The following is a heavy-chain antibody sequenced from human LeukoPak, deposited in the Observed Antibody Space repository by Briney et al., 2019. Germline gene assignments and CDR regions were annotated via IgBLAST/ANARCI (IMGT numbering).Heavy chain of an antibody. V-gene: IGHV4-59*08. Sequence: SETLSLTCTVSGGSITNYYWSWIRQPPGKGLEWIGYIHNGGSTNHDPSLRSRVTMSVDTSKNQLSLQLFSVTAADTAVYYCARSYCTNGECYPFYWYFDLWGRGTLVTVSS. CDR3: ARSYCTNGECYPFYWYFDL. CDR1: GGSITNYY. CDR2: IHNGGST. D-gene: IGHD2-8*01. J-gene: IGHJ2*01.